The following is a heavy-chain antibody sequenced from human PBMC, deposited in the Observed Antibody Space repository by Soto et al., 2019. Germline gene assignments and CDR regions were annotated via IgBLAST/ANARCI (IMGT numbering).Heavy chain of an antibody. CDR2: ISGGGGST. CDR3: AKTETFNGYYNAFDY. D-gene: IGHD3-9*01. V-gene: IGHV3-23*01. CDR1: GFSFAGYA. J-gene: IGHJ4*02. Sequence: PGGSLRLSCAASGFSFAGYALTWVRLAPGKGLEWVASISGGGGSTYYTDSVKGRFSISRDNSNRVVYLQMGSLTAGDTAVYYCAKTETFNGYYNAFDYWGQGTRV.